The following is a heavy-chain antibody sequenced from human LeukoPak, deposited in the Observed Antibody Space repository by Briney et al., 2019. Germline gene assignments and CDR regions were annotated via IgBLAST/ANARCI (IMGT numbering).Heavy chain of an antibody. D-gene: IGHD6-6*01. CDR1: GGSISSYY. Sequence: PETLSLTCTVSGGSISSYYWSWIRQPPGKGLEWIGYIYYSGSTNYNPSLKSRVTISVDTSKNQFSLKLSSVTAADTAVYYCARDSSSLGMDVWGQGTTVTVSS. V-gene: IGHV4-59*01. J-gene: IGHJ6*02. CDR2: IYYSGST. CDR3: ARDSSSLGMDV.